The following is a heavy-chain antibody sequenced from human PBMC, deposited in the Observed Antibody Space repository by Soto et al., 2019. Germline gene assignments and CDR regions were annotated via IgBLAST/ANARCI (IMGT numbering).Heavy chain of an antibody. V-gene: IGHV1-69*13. J-gene: IGHJ4*02. CDR1: GGTFSSYA. Sequence: GASVKVSCKASGGTFSSYAISWVRQAPGQGLEWMGGIIPIFGTANYAQKFQGRVTITADESTSTAYMELSSLRSEDTAVYYCARSWSYYYDSSGYYYFDYWGQGTLVTVSS. D-gene: IGHD3-22*01. CDR2: IIPIFGTA. CDR3: ARSWSYYYDSSGYYYFDY.